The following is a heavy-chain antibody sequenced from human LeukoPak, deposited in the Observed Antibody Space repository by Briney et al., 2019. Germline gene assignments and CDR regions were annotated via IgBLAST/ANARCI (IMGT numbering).Heavy chain of an antibody. CDR2: INPNSGGT. D-gene: IGHD3-22*01. Sequence: ASVKVSCKASGYTFTGYYMHWVRQAPGQGLEWMGRINPNSGGTNYAQKFQGRVTMTKDTSISTAYMELSRLRSEDTAVYYCALYYYDSSGYYSNDAFDIWGQGTMVTVSS. V-gene: IGHV1-2*06. J-gene: IGHJ3*02. CDR3: ALYYYDSSGYYSNDAFDI. CDR1: GYTFTGYY.